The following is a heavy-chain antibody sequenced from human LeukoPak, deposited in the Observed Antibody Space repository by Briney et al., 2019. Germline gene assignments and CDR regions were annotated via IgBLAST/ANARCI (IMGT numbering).Heavy chain of an antibody. Sequence: ASGKVSCKASGYTFTSYAMHWVRQAPGQRLEWMGWINAGNGNTKYSQKFQGRVTITRDTSASTAYMELSSLRSEDTAVYYCARDVSSSWYEGYYYYGMDVWGQGTTVTVSS. CDR2: INAGNGNT. CDR3: ARDVSSSWYEGYYYYGMDV. V-gene: IGHV1-3*01. CDR1: GYTFTSYA. D-gene: IGHD6-13*01. J-gene: IGHJ6*02.